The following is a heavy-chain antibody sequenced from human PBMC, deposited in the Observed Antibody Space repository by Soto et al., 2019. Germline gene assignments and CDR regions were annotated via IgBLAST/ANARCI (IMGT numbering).Heavy chain of an antibody. V-gene: IGHV3-30*18. CDR2: ISYDGSNK. J-gene: IGHJ5*02. D-gene: IGHD3-22*01. Sequence: GGSLRLSCAASGFTFSSYGMHWVRQAPGKGLEWVAVISYDGSNKYYADSVKGRFTISRDNSKNTLYLQMNSLRAEDTAVYYCAKSMGEFDSSGYYWNWFDPWGQGTLVTVSS. CDR1: GFTFSSYG. CDR3: AKSMGEFDSSGYYWNWFDP.